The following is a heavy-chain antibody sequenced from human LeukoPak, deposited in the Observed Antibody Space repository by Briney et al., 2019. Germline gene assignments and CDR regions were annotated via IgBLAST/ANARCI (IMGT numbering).Heavy chain of an antibody. CDR2: ISGSGGST. CDR1: GFTFSSYA. D-gene: IGHD6-13*01. Sequence: GGSLILSCAASGFTFSSYAMSWVRQAPGKGLEWVSTISGSGGSTYYADSVKGRFTISRDISKNTLYLQMTSLRAEDTAVYYCAKLRGIAAVEYYFDYWGQGTLVTVSS. V-gene: IGHV3-23*01. CDR3: AKLRGIAAVEYYFDY. J-gene: IGHJ4*02.